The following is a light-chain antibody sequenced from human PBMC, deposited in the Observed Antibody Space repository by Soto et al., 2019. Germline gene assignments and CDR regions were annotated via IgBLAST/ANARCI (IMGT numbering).Light chain of an antibody. J-gene: IGKJ5*01. V-gene: IGKV3-11*01. CDR1: QSLDSY. Sequence: EIVLTQSPATLSLSPGESATLSCRASQSLDSYLIWYQQKLGQAPRLLIYDTSKWAAGIPARFSGSGSGTGFTLTISSLEPEEFAVYHCQQRRSWPITFGQGTRLEIK. CDR2: DTS. CDR3: QQRRSWPIT.